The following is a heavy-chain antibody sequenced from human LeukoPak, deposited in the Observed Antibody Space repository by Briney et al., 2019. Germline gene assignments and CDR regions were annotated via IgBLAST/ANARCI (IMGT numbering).Heavy chain of an antibody. V-gene: IGHV3-48*04. J-gene: IGHJ4*02. CDR2: ISSSGSTI. CDR1: VLTFSSYA. CDR3: ARDCQWLDY. D-gene: IGHD6-19*01. Sequence: PGGSLRLSCAASVLTFSSYAMSWVRQAPGKGLEWVSYISSSGSTIYYADSVKGRFTISRDNAKNSLYLQMNSLRAEDTAVYYCARDCQWLDYWGQGTLVTVSS.